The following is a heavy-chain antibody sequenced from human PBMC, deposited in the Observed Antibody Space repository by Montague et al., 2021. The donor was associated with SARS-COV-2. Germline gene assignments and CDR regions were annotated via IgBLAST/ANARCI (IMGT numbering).Heavy chain of an antibody. Sequence: TLSLTCTVSGGSISSGSYYWSWIRQPAGKGLEWIGRIYTSGSTNYNPSLKSRVTTSVDTSKNQFSLKLSSVTAADTAVYYCARRDYDSSGYWSGFFGYWGQGTLVTVSS. J-gene: IGHJ4*02. CDR1: GGSISSGSYY. CDR2: IYTSGST. D-gene: IGHD3-22*01. V-gene: IGHV4-61*02. CDR3: ARRDYDSSGYWSGFFGY.